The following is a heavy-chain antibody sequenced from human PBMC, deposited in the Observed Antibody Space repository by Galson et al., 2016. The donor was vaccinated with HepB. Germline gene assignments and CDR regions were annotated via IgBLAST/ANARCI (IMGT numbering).Heavy chain of an antibody. D-gene: IGHD3-10*01. J-gene: IGHJ4*02. CDR1: GFTFSXXX. V-gene: IGHV3-33*01. CDR3: VRARGSYASGIGH. CDR2: XXYDXXXK. Sequence: SLRLSCAASGFTFSXXXIHXXXQTXXXGLXXVAXXXYDXXXKXXXDSXGGRFTISXDNSKNTSYLQMTSPRAADTAVYYCVRARGSYASGIGHWGQGTLGTVSS.